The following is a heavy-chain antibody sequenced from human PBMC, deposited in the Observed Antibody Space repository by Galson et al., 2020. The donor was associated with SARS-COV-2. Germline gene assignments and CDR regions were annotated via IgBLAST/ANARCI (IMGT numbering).Heavy chain of an antibody. V-gene: IGHV5-51*01. J-gene: IGHJ6*03. CDR1: GYRFTTSW. D-gene: IGHD2-21*01. CDR3: ARHVVGWGRYHYMDV. Sequence: GESLKISCQNSGYRFTTSWIGWVRQKPGKGLEWMGVIYPDDSDTRYSPSFQGQVTISVDRSINTAYLQWNSLKASDTAVYYCARHVVGWGRYHYMDVWGKGTTVTVSS. CDR2: IYPDDSDT.